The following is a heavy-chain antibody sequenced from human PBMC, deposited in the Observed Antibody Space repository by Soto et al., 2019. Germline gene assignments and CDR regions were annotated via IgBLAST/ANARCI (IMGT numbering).Heavy chain of an antibody. V-gene: IGHV3-23*01. Sequence: GGSLRLSCAASGFTXSSYAMSWVRQAPGKGLEWVSAISGSGGSTYYADSVKGRFTISRDNSKNTLYLQMNSLRAEDTAVYYCAKMLGPDIVVVPAFEYWGQGTLVTVSS. CDR3: AKMLGPDIVVVPAFEY. J-gene: IGHJ4*02. CDR2: ISGSGGST. D-gene: IGHD2-2*01. CDR1: GFTXSSYA.